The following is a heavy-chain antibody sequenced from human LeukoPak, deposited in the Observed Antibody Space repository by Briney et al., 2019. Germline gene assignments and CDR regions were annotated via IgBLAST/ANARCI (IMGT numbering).Heavy chain of an antibody. CDR1: GYTFTSYA. D-gene: IGHD3-9*01. CDR3: ARVYYDILTGYSPLYY. Sequence: ASVKVSRKASGYTFTSYAMHWVRQAPGQRLEWMGWINAGNGNTKYSQKFQGRVTITRDTSASTAYMELSSLRSEDTAVYYCARVYYDILTGYSPLYYWGQGTLVTVSS. CDR2: INAGNGNT. V-gene: IGHV1-3*01. J-gene: IGHJ4*02.